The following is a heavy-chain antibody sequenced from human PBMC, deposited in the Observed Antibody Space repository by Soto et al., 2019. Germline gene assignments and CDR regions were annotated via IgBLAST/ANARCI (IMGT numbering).Heavy chain of an antibody. CDR2: IKYDGSST. V-gene: IGHV3-74*01. J-gene: IGHJ4*02. D-gene: IGHD1-26*01. Sequence: EVQLVESGGGLVQPGGSLRLSCAASGFTFNNYWMHWVRQAPGKGLVWVSRIKYDGSSTSYADSVKGRFTISRDNAKNTLYLQMNSLRCEDTAVYYCARGGWGAYYFDYWGQGTLVTVSS. CDR3: ARGGWGAYYFDY. CDR1: GFTFNNYW.